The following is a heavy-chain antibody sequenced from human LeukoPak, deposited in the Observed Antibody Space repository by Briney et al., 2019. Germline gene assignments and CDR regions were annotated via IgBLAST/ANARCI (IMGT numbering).Heavy chain of an antibody. CDR1: GGSISSYY. CDR3: ARPLRGY. V-gene: IGHV4-59*12. CDR2: IYYSGST. Sequence: SETLSLTCTVSGGSISSYYWSWIRQPPGKGLEWIGYIYYSGSTNYNPSLKSRVTISVDTSKNQFSLKLSSVTAADTAVYYCARPLRGYWGQGTLVTVSS. D-gene: IGHD3-3*01. J-gene: IGHJ4*02.